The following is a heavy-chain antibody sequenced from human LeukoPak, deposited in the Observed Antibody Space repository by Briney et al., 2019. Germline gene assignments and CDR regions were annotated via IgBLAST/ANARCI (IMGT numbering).Heavy chain of an antibody. Sequence: GASVKVSCKASGGTFSSYAISWVRQAPGQGLEWMGGIIPIFGTANYAQKFQGRVTITADESTSTAYMELSSLRSEDTAVYYCASPSLSLRFLEWLARKEVWYFDLWGRGTLVTVSS. J-gene: IGHJ2*01. CDR2: IIPIFGTA. CDR3: ASPSLSLRFLEWLARKEVWYFDL. V-gene: IGHV1-69*13. CDR1: GGTFSSYA. D-gene: IGHD3-3*01.